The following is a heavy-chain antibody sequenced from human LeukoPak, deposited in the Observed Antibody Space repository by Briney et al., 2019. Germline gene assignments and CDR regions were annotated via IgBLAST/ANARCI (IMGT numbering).Heavy chain of an antibody. J-gene: IGHJ4*02. CDR1: GFTFSSYW. CDR3: ARDRYYYGSGSYSSPNYYFDY. D-gene: IGHD3-10*01. V-gene: IGHV3-7*01. Sequence: HPGGSLRLSRAASGFTFSSYWMSWVRQAPGKGLEWVANIKQDGSEKYYVDSVKGRFTISRDNAKNSLYLQMNSLRAEDTAVYYCARDRYYYGSGSYSSPNYYFDYWGQGTLVTVSS. CDR2: IKQDGSEK.